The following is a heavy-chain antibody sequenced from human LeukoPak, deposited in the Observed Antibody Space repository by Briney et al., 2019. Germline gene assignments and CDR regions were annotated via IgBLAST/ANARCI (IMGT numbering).Heavy chain of an antibody. J-gene: IGHJ6*03. Sequence: GGSLRLSCVASGFTFSSYTMSWVRQTPGKGLEWVSTIGGSDGGATNYAASVKGRFTISRDNSKNTLYLQMNSLRAEDTAVYYCARYYCSSSSCNRSYYYYYYMDVWGKGTTVTVSS. CDR2: IGGSDGGAT. CDR3: ARYYCSSSSCNRSYYYYYYMDV. D-gene: IGHD2-2*01. CDR1: GFTFSSYT. V-gene: IGHV3-23*01.